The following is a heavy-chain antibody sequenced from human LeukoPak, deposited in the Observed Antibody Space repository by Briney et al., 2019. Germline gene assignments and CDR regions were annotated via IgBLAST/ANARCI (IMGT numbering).Heavy chain of an antibody. D-gene: IGHD3-22*01. CDR3: ARDADYYDSSGPWGY. J-gene: IGHJ4*02. CDR1: GFTFSSYS. CDR2: ISGSSSYI. Sequence: GGSLRLSCAASGFTFSSYSMNWVRQAPGKGLEWVSSISGSSSYIYYADSVKGRFTISRDNAKNSPYLQMNSLRAEDTAVYYCARDADYYDSSGPWGYWGQGTLVTVSS. V-gene: IGHV3-21*01.